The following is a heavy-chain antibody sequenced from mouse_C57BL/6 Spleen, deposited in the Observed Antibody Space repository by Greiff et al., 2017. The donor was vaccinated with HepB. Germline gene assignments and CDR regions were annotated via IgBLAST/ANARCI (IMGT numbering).Heavy chain of an antibody. CDR2: IDPSDSYT. CDR3: ARKGYGNDY. CDR1: GYTFTSYW. Sequence: QVQLQQPGAELVKPGASVKLSCKASGYTFTSYWMQWVNQRPGQGLEWIGEIDPSDSYTNYNQKFKGKATLTVDTSSSTAYMQLSSLTSEDSAVYYCARKGYGNDYWGQGTTLTVSS. J-gene: IGHJ2*01. D-gene: IGHD2-1*01. V-gene: IGHV1-50*01.